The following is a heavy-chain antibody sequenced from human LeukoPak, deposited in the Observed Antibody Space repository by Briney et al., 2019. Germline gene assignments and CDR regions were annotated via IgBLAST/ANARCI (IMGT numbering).Heavy chain of an antibody. CDR3: ARGHRIAVAGSYWYFDL. CDR2: MNPNSGNT. V-gene: IGHV1-8*01. D-gene: IGHD6-19*01. J-gene: IGHJ2*01. CDR1: GYTFTSYD. Sequence: ASVKVSCKASGYTFTSYDINWVRQATGQGLEWMGWMNPNSGNTGCAQKFQGRVTMTRNTSISTAYMELSSLRSEDTAVYYCARGHRIAVAGSYWYFDLWGRGTLVTVSS.